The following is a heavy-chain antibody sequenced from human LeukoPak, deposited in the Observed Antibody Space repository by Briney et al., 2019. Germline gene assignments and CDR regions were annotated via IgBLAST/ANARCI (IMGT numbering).Heavy chain of an antibody. CDR3: ARLSTIFGTPIYYFDY. Sequence: PGGSLRLSCAASGFTVSSNYMSWVRQAPGKGLEWVSLIYSGGSTYYADSVKGRFTISRDNSKNTLYLQMNSLRAEDTAVYYCARLSTIFGTPIYYFDYWGQGTLVTVSS. D-gene: IGHD3-3*01. V-gene: IGHV3-66*04. CDR1: GFTVSSNY. CDR2: IYSGGST. J-gene: IGHJ4*02.